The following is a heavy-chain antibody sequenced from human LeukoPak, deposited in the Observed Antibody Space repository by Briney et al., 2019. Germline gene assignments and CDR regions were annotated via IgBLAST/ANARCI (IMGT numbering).Heavy chain of an antibody. Sequence: PGGSLRLSCTASGVTFSSYAMNGLPQAPGKGLEGGAGIGAGGTFTYYADSVEGRFTNSRDNSRNTLYLQMNTLRADDRAVYHCAKDLDYTTSRYYFDYSGRGTLVTVSS. J-gene: IGHJ4*02. D-gene: IGHD4-11*01. V-gene: IGHV3-23*01. CDR3: AKDLDYTTSRYYFDY. CDR2: IGAGGTFT. CDR1: GVTFSSYA.